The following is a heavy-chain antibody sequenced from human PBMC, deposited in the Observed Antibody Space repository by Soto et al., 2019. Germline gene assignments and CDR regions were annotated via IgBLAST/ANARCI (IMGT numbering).Heavy chain of an antibody. CDR3: GRRRFRDVIIDGMEV. CDR2: IYYSGST. J-gene: IGHJ6*01. Sequence: SETLSLTCTFSVVSISSSSYYCGWIRQPPGKGLEWIGSIYYSGSTYYNPSLKSRVTISVDTSKNQFSLKLSSVTAADTAVYYCGRRRFRDVIIDGMEVWGQGTTVRVSS. V-gene: IGHV4-39*01. CDR1: VVSISSSSYY.